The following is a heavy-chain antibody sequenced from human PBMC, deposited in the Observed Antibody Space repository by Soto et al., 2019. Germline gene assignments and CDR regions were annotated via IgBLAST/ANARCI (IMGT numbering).Heavy chain of an antibody. CDR3: ARHDDTSGYFTDFDY. V-gene: IGHV3-23*01. D-gene: IGHD3-22*01. J-gene: IGHJ4*02. CDR1: GFTVRTYP. Sequence: GGSLRLSCGVSGFTVRTYPMSWVRQAPGKGLQWVSAIGGGGTDIYYADSVKGRFTISRDNSKNMLYLQLNRLRVEDTAIFYCARHDDTSGYFTDFDYWGQGARVTVSS. CDR2: IGGGGTDI.